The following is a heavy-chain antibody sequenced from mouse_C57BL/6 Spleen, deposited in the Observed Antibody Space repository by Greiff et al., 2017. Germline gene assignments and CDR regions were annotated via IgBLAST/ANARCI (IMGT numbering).Heavy chain of an antibody. V-gene: IGHV1-85*01. CDR1: GYTFTSYD. Sequence: VQRVESGPELVKPGASVKLSCKASGYTFTSYDINWVKQRPGQGLEWIGWIYPRDGSTKYNEKFKGKATLTVDTSSSTAYMELHSLTSEDSAVYFCARVYDYDGDYAMDYWGQGTSVTVSS. CDR2: IYPRDGST. CDR3: ARVYDYDGDYAMDY. J-gene: IGHJ4*01. D-gene: IGHD2-4*01.